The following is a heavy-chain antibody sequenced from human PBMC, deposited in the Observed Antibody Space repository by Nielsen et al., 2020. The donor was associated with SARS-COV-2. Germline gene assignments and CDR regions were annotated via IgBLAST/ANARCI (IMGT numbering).Heavy chain of an antibody. J-gene: IGHJ6*02. V-gene: IGHV4-31*02. CDR3: ARGAPHYYGMDV. CDR1: GGSISSGGYY. Sequence: SCTVSGGSISSGGYYWSWIRQHPGKGLEWIGYIYYSGSTYYNPSLKSRVTISVDTSKNQFSLKLSSVTAADTAVYYCARGAPHYYGMDVWGQGTTVTVSS. CDR2: IYYSGST.